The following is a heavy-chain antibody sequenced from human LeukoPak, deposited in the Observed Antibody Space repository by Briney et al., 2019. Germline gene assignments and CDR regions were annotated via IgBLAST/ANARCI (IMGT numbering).Heavy chain of an antibody. CDR2: ISAYNDNT. D-gene: IGHD3-9*01. CDR3: ARVHYDILTGYSYFDY. CDR1: GYTFTSYG. Sequence: ASVKVSCKASGYTFTSYGISWVRQAPGQGLEWMGWISAYNDNTNYAQKLQGRVTMATDTSTSTAYMELRSLRSDDTAVYYCARVHYDILTGYSYFDYWGQGTLVTVSS. V-gene: IGHV1-18*01. J-gene: IGHJ4*02.